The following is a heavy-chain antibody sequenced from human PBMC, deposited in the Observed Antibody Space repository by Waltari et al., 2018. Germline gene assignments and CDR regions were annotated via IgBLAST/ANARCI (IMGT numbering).Heavy chain of an antibody. Sequence: QVQLVESGGGVVQPGRSLRLSCAASGFTFSSYGMHWVRPAPGKGLEWVAVIWYDGSNKCYADCVKGRFTISGENSKNTLYLQMNSLRAEDTAVYYCAISGVYYDSSGYWDFDYWGQGTLVTVSS. D-gene: IGHD3-22*01. CDR2: IWYDGSNK. J-gene: IGHJ4*02. CDR3: AISGVYYDSSGYWDFDY. V-gene: IGHV3-33*01. CDR1: GFTFSSYG.